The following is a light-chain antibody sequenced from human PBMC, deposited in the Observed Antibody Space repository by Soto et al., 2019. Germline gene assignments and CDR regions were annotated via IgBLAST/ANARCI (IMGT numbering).Light chain of an antibody. CDR2: EVS. V-gene: IGLV2-14*01. Sequence: QSAPSQPASVSATPGQSVTISCTGTTSDVGGYNYRSWYRQRPGNPPELVIYEVSNRRAGVSNRFSGAKCGNTASLTISGLQAEDEADYYCSSYTSSSTPLVFGAGTKVTVL. J-gene: IGLJ1*01. CDR3: SSYTSSSTPLV. CDR1: TSDVGGYNY.